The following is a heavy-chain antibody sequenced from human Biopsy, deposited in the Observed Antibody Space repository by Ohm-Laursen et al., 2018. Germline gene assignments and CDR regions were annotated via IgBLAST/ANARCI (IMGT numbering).Heavy chain of an antibody. Sequence: GASVKVSCKASGYTFTDYYIHWVRQAPGQGLEWMGRIIPILHVPTYAQSFQGRVTISADKSTSTAYMELSGLRSEDTAVYYYASLEDRTFDKWGQGTLVTVSS. V-gene: IGHV1-69*02. CDR3: ASLEDRTFDK. CDR1: GYTFTDYY. J-gene: IGHJ4*02. CDR2: IIPILHVP.